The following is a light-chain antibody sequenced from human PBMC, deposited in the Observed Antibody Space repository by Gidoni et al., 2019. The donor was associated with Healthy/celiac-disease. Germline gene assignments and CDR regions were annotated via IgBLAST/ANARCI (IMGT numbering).Light chain of an antibody. Sequence: QAVVTQEPSLTVSPGGTVTLPCGSSTGAVTRGPYPYWFQQKPGPAPRTLIYDTSNKPSWTPARFSGSLLGGKAALTLSGAQPEDEAEYYCLLSYSGGVVFGGGTKLTVL. J-gene: IGLJ2*01. CDR3: LLSYSGGVV. CDR2: DTS. V-gene: IGLV7-46*01. CDR1: TGAVTRGPY.